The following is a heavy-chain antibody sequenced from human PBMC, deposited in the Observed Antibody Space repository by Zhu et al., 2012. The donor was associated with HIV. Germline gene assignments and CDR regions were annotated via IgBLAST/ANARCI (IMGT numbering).Heavy chain of an antibody. Sequence: EVQLLESGGGLVQPGGSLRLSCAASGFTFNSYAMSWVRQAPGKGLEWVSIISSGSDTYYADSVKGRFTISRDNSKNTLYLQMNRLRAEDTAVYYCAKDDRLRGYSYGFDYVGQGTLVTVPS. V-gene: IGHV3-23*01. CDR2: IISSGSDT. CDR1: GFTFNSYA. CDR3: AKDDRLRGYSYGFDY. D-gene: IGHD5-18*01. J-gene: IGHJ4*02.